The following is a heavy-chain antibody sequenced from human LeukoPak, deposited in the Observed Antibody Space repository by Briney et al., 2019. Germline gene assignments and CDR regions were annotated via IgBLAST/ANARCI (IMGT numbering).Heavy chain of an antibody. CDR1: GFTFSSYW. CDR3: ASFGISWRSSY. V-gene: IGHV3-74*01. D-gene: IGHD2-21*01. CDR2: ISDDGSYT. Sequence: GGSLRLSCAASGFTFSSYWMHWVRQAPGKGLVWVSRISDDGSYTSNVDSVKGRFTISRDNVNNMLYLHMNSLRAEDTAVYYCASFGISWRSSYWGQGTLVTVSS. J-gene: IGHJ4*02.